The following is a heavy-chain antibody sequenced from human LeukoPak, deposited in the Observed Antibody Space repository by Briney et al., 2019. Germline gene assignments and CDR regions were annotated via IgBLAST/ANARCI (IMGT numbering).Heavy chain of an antibody. D-gene: IGHD1-26*01. J-gene: IGHJ4*02. CDR2: IKQDGSEK. CDR1: GFTFRSYW. CDR3: ARDNSVGGATH. V-gene: IGHV3-7*01. Sequence: GGSLRLSCAASGFTFRSYWMSWVRQAPGKGLEWVANIKQDGSEKFYVDSVGGRFTISRDNAKNSLYLQMNSLRAEDTAVYYCARDNSVGGATHWGQGTLVTVSS.